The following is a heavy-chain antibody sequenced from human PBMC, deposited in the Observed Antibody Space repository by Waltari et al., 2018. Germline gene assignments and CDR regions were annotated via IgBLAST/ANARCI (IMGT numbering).Heavy chain of an antibody. V-gene: IGHV4-39*01. CDR2: IYYSGST. D-gene: IGHD2-2*01. CDR3: ARHGSVVVPAAIDY. CDR1: GGSISSSSYY. Sequence: QLQLQESGPGLVKPSETLSLTCTVSGGSISSSSYYWGWIRQPPGKGPEWIGSIYYSGSTYYNPSLKSRVTISVDTSKNQFSLKLSSVTAADTAVYYCARHGSVVVPAAIDYWGQGTLVTVSS. J-gene: IGHJ4*02.